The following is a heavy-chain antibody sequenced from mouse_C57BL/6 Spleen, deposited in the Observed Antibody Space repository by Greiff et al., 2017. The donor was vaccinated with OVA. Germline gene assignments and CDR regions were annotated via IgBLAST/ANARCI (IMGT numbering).Heavy chain of an antibody. V-gene: IGHV3-6*01. Sequence: VQLKESGPGLVKPSQSLSLTCSVTGYSITSGYYWNWIRQFPGNKLEWMGYISYDGSNNYNPSLKNRISITRDTSKNQFFLKLNSVTTEDTATYYCAAKGIYYYGSSYDYFDYWGQGTTLTVSS. CDR3: AAKGIYYYGSSYDYFDY. CDR2: ISYDGSN. CDR1: GYSITSGYY. J-gene: IGHJ2*01. D-gene: IGHD1-1*01.